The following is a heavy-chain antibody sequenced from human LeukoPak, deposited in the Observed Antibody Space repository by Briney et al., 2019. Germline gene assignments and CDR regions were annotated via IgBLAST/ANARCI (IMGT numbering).Heavy chain of an antibody. V-gene: IGHV1-18*01. CDR3: ARDRWELLRESVWFDP. J-gene: IGHJ5*02. CDR2: ISAYNGNT. Sequence: ASVKVSCKASGYTFTSYGISWVRQAPGQGLEWMGWISAYNGNTNYAQKPQGRVTMATDTSTSTAYMELRSLRSDDTAVYYCARDRWELLRESVWFDPWGQGTLVTVSS. CDR1: GYTFTSYG. D-gene: IGHD1-26*01.